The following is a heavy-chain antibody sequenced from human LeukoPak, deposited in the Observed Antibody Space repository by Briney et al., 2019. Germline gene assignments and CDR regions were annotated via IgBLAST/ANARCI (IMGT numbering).Heavy chain of an antibody. CDR1: GFTLDDYS. J-gene: IGHJ4*02. D-gene: IGHD6-13*01. CDR2: ISWNRGSI. Sequence: PGRCLRLSRAASGFTLDDYSMHWVRPAPGKGLEWGSGISWNRGSIGYADSVEGRFTISRDNAKKSLYLQMNSLRAEDTALYYCAKDMSSSWFYYFDYWGQGTLVTVSS. CDR3: AKDMSSSWFYYFDY. V-gene: IGHV3-9*01.